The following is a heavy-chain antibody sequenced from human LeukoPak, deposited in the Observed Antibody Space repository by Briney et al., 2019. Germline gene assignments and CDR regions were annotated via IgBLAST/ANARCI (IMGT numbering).Heavy chain of an antibody. V-gene: IGHV3-23*01. Sequence: PGGSLRLSCAASGFTFTNYAMNWVRQAPGKGLEWVSGISGSGDNTYYADSVKGRFTISRDNSKNTLYVQVNSLGTEDTAAYYCAKGSYYDSSGSFYFDYWGQGTLVTVSS. CDR1: GFTFTNYA. D-gene: IGHD3-22*01. CDR3: AKGSYYDSSGSFYFDY. J-gene: IGHJ4*02. CDR2: ISGSGDNT.